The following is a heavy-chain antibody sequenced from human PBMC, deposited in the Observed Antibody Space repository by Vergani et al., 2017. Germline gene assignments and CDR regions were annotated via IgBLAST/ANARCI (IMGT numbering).Heavy chain of an antibody. CDR2: INHSGST. D-gene: IGHD3-10*01. CDR1: GGSFSGYY. CDR3: ARVSFGRGAFDAFDI. J-gene: IGHJ3*02. Sequence: QVQLQQWGAGLLKPSETLSLTCAVYGGSFSGYYWSWIRQPPGKGLEWIGEINHSGSTNYNPSLKSRVTISVGTSKNQFSLKLSAVTAADTAVYYCARVSFGRGAFDAFDIWGQGTMVTVSS. V-gene: IGHV4-34*01.